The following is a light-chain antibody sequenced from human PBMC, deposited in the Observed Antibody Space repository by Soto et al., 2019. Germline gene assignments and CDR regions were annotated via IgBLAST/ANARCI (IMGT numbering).Light chain of an antibody. CDR1: QSVTRDY. V-gene: IGKV3-20*01. CDR2: GAS. J-gene: IGKJ5*01. CDR3: QQYGSSPIT. Sequence: EIVLTQSPDTLSLSPGGRATLSCRASQSVTRDYLGWYQQIPGQAPRLLIFGASSRATGIPDRFTGSGSGTDFTLTISRLEPEDFAVYYCQQYGSSPITFGQGTRLEIK.